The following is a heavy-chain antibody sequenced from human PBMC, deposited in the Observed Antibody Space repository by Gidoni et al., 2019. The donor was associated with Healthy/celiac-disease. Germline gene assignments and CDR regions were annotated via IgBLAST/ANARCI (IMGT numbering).Heavy chain of an antibody. CDR2: IWYDGSNK. D-gene: IGHD1-26*01. J-gene: IGHJ4*02. Sequence: QVQLVVSRGCVVQPGRSRLLPCASSGFAFSSYGMHWVRLAPGKGLEWVAVIWYDGSNKYYADSVKGRFTISRDNSKNTLYLQMNSLRAEDTAVYYCARGVGATNVDYWGQGTLVTVSS. V-gene: IGHV3-33*01. CDR3: ARGVGATNVDY. CDR1: GFAFSSYG.